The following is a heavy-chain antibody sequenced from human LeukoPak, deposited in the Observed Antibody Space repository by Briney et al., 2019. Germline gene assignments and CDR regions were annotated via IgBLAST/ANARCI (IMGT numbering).Heavy chain of an antibody. CDR3: ARLRWAAGDGYYFDY. J-gene: IGHJ4*02. Sequence: GESLKISCKGSGYGFTTCWIGWVRQMPGRGLEWMGVINPGNSDTRYSPSFQGQVTISADKSITTAYLQWSSLKASDTAMYYCARLRWAAGDGYYFDYWGQGTPVTVSS. V-gene: IGHV5-51*01. CDR2: INPGNSDT. CDR1: GYGFTTCW. D-gene: IGHD6-13*01.